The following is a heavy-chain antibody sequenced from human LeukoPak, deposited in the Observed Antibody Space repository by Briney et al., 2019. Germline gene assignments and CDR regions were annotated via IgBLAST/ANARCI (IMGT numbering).Heavy chain of an antibody. J-gene: IGHJ4*02. CDR3: ASAKLESDKEPPLDY. CDR2: IFHSGST. V-gene: IGHV4-30-2*01. D-gene: IGHD1-7*01. Sequence: PSETLSLTCTVSGGSISSGGYYWRWLRQPPGKGLEGIGYIFHSGSTYYNPSLKSRVTISVDRSKNQFSLKLSSVTAADTAVYYCASAKLESDKEPPLDYWGQGTLVTVSS. CDR1: GGSISSGGYY.